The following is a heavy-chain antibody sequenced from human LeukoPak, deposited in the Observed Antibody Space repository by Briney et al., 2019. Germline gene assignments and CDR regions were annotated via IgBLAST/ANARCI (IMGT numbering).Heavy chain of an antibody. CDR3: ARVRSVGGNPHAFNI. V-gene: IGHV3-23*01. Sequence: QPGGSLRLSCAASGFTFNTYAMSWVCQAPGKGLEWVSAISGSGGSTYYADSVKGRFTISRDNSKNTLYLQMNSLRAEDTAVYYCARVRSVGGNPHAFNIWGQGTMVTVSS. CDR1: GFTFNTYA. CDR2: ISGSGGST. D-gene: IGHD4-23*01. J-gene: IGHJ3*02.